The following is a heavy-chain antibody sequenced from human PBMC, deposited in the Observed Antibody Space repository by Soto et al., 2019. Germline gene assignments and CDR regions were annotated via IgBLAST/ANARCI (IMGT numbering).Heavy chain of an antibody. CDR3: ARVPITGTTIIDY. CDR1: GGSISSGDYY. CDR2: IYYSGST. Sequence: PSETLSLTCTVSGGSISSGDYYWSWIRQPPGKGLEWIGYIYYSGSTYYNPSLKSRVTISVDTSKNQFSLKLSSVTAADTAVYYCARVPITGTTIIDYWGQGTLVTVSS. J-gene: IGHJ4*02. D-gene: IGHD1-20*01. V-gene: IGHV4-30-4*01.